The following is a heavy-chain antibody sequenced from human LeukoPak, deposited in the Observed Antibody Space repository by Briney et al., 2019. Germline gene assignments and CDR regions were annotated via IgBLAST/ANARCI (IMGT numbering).Heavy chain of an antibody. Sequence: ASVKVSCKASGYTFTSYGISWVRQAPGQGLEWMGWISAYNGNTNYAQKLQGRVTMTTDTSTSTAYMELRSLRSDDTAVYYCARVHLSGGPGSNYNVFGYYSSYGMEVWGQGTTVTVSS. CDR3: ARVHLSGGPGSNYNVFGYYSSYGMEV. CDR1: GYTFTSYG. D-gene: IGHD3-10*01. J-gene: IGHJ6*02. V-gene: IGHV1-18*01. CDR2: ISAYNGNT.